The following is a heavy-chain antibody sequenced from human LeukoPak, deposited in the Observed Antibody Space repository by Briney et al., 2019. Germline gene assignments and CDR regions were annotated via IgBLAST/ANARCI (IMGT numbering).Heavy chain of an antibody. CDR1: GFTFSDYY. CDR2: ISSSGSTI. V-gene: IGHV3-11*01. Sequence: GGSLRLSCAASGFTFSDYYMSWIRQAPGKGLEWVSYISSSGSTIYYADSVKGRFTISRDNAKNSLYLQMNSLRAEDTAVYYCARGPPQWLVPHYYYYYMDVWGKGTTVTISS. J-gene: IGHJ6*03. CDR3: ARGPPQWLVPHYYYYYMDV. D-gene: IGHD6-19*01.